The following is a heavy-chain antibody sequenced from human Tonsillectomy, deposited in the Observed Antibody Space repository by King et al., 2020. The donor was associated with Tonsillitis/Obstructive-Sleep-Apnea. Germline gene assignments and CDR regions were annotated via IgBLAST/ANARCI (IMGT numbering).Heavy chain of an antibody. V-gene: IGHV4-59*01. D-gene: IGHD2-21*02. Sequence: LQLQESGPGLVKPSETLSLTCTVSGGSISSYYWTWIRQPPGKGLEWIGYIYYSGSTNYNPSLKSRVTISVDTSKNQFSLNLSSVTAADTAVYYCAREGSDGYFDYWGQGTLVTVSS. CDR1: GGSISSYY. CDR3: AREGSDGYFDY. CDR2: IYYSGST. J-gene: IGHJ4*02.